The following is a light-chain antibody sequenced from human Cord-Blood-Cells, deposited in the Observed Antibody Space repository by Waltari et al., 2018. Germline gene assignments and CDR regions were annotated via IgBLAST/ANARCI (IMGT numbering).Light chain of an antibody. CDR1: SRNVGMYNL. Sequence: SALTQPASVSGSPGQSITISCPGPSRNVGMYNLVSWCQQRPGNAPKLMIYEGSKRPSGVSNRFSGSKSGNTASLTISGLQAEDEADYYCCSYAGSSTWVFGGGTKLTVL. CDR3: CSYAGSSTWV. V-gene: IGLV2-23*01. CDR2: EGS. J-gene: IGLJ3*02.